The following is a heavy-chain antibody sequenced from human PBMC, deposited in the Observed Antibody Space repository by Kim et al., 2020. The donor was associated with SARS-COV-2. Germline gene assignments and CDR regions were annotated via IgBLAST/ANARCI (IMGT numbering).Heavy chain of an antibody. CDR2: IYYSGST. CDR1: GGSISSYY. CDR3: SRAPRGLRFFVY. D-gene: IGHD5-12*01. Sequence: SETLSLTCTVSGGSISSYYWSWIRQPPGKGLEWIGYIYYSGSTNYNPSLKSRVTISVDTSKNQFSLKLISVTAADTAVYYCSRAPRGLRFFVYFGQGTLV. J-gene: IGHJ4*02. V-gene: IGHV4-59*01.